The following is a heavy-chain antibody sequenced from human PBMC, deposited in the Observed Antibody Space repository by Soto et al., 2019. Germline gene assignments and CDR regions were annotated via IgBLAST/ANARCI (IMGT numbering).Heavy chain of an antibody. CDR1: GFTFSSYS. V-gene: IGHV3-48*01. J-gene: IGHJ4*02. CDR3: ARDQTYYDILTGLYSFDY. CDR2: ISSSSSTI. D-gene: IGHD3-9*01. Sequence: EVQLVESGGGLVQPGGSLRLSCAASGFTFSSYSMNWVRQAPGKGLEWVSYISSSSSTIYYADSVKGRFTISRDNAKNSLYLQMNSLRAEDTAVYYCARDQTYYDILTGLYSFDYWGQGTLVTVSS.